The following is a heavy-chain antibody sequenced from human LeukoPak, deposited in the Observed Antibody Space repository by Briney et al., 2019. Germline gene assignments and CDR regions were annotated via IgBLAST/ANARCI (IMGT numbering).Heavy chain of an antibody. V-gene: IGHV1-2*02. CDR2: INPNSGGT. J-gene: IGHJ5*02. D-gene: IGHD6-6*01. Sequence: ASVKVSFKASGYTFTGYYMHWVRQAPGQGLEWMGWINPNSGGTNYAQKFQGRVTMTRDTSISTAYMELSRLRSDDTAVYYCAREGIAARPDWNWFDPWGQGTLVTVSS. CDR3: AREGIAARPDWNWFDP. CDR1: GYTFTGYY.